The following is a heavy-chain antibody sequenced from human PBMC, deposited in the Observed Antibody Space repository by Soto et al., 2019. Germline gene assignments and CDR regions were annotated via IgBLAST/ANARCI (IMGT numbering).Heavy chain of an antibody. CDR1: GGSFSGYY. V-gene: IGHV4-34*01. CDR3: ASLNSSGWEYFQH. D-gene: IGHD6-19*01. CDR2: INHSGST. J-gene: IGHJ1*01. Sequence: SETLSLTCAVYGGSFSGYYWSWIRQPPGKGLEWIGEINHSGSTNYNPSLKSRVTISVDTSKNQFSLKLSSVTAADTAVYYCASLNSSGWEYFQHWGQGTLVTVSS.